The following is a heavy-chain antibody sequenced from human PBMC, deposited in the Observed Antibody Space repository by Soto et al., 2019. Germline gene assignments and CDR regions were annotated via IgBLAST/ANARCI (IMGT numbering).Heavy chain of an antibody. CDR3: AKASSIAALFAY. J-gene: IGHJ4*02. CDR1: GVTFDDYA. CDR2: ISWNSGSI. D-gene: IGHD6-6*01. Sequence: GGSLRLSCAASGVTFDDYAMHWVLQAPGKGLEWVSGISWNSGSIGYADSVKGRFTISRDNAKNSLYLQMDSLRAEDTALYYCAKASSIAALFAYWGQGTLVTVS. V-gene: IGHV3-9*01.